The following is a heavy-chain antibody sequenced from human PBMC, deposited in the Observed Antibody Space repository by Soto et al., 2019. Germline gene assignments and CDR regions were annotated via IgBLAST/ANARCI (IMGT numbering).Heavy chain of an antibody. V-gene: IGHV1-2*02. J-gene: IGHJ4*02. CDR2: INPNSGGT. Sequence: ASVKVSCKASGYTFSDYYIHWVRQAPGQGLEWMGWINPNSGGTKYAPKFQGGVTMTRDTSITTAYMELSRLRSEDTAVYYCARELYSCGAECPYYMDYWGQGTPVTVSS. CDR1: GYTFSDYY. D-gene: IGHD2-21*01. CDR3: ARELYSCGAECPYYMDY.